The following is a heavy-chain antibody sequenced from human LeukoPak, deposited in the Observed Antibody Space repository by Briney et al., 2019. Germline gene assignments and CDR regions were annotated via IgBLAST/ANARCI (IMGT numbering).Heavy chain of an antibody. CDR3: ARVTVADEVGPYYFDY. V-gene: IGHV1-69*04. CDR1: GGTFSSYA. J-gene: IGHJ4*02. D-gene: IGHD6-19*01. Sequence: ASVKVSCKASGGTFSSYAISWVRQAPGQGLEWMGRIIPILGIANYAQKFQGRVTITADKSTSTAYMELSSLRSEDTAVYYCARVTVADEVGPYYFDYWGQGTLVTVSS. CDR2: IIPILGIA.